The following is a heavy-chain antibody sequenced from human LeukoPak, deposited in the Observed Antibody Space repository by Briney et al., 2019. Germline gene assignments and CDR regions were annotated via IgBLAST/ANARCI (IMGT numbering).Heavy chain of an antibody. J-gene: IGHJ4*02. CDR3: ARVDILTGYPMHDY. Sequence: GGSLRLSCAASGFTFSSYAMSWVRQAPGKGLEWVSAISGSGGSTYYADSVKGRFTISRDNSKNTLYLQMNSLRAEDTAVYYCARVDILTGYPMHDYWGQGTLVTVSS. CDR2: ISGSGGST. V-gene: IGHV3-23*01. D-gene: IGHD3-9*01. CDR1: GFTFSSYA.